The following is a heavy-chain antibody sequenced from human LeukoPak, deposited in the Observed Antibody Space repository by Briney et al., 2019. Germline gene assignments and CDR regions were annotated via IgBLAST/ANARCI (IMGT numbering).Heavy chain of an antibody. CDR2: INHSGST. V-gene: IGHV4-34*01. D-gene: IGHD5-24*01. CDR1: GGSFSGYY. CDR3: ARGARRWLQFAGFYFDY. J-gene: IGHJ4*02. Sequence: SETLSLTCAVYGGSFSGYYWSWIRQPPGKGLEWIGEINHSGSTNYNPSLKSRVTISVDTSKNQFSLKLSSVTAADTAVYYCARGARRWLQFAGFYFDYWGQGTLVTVSS.